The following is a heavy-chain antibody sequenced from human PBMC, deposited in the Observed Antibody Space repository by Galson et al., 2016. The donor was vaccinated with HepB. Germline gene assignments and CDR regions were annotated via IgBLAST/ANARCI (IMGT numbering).Heavy chain of an antibody. CDR3: AGGPWFGELSPPLHY. Sequence: SETLSLTCAVYGGSFSGYYWSWIRQPPGRGLEWIGEINPSGSTNYNPSLKSRVTISVDTSKNQFSLKLRSVTAADTAVYYCAGGPWFGELSPPLHYWGRGTLVTVSS. CDR1: GGSFSGYY. D-gene: IGHD3-10*01. J-gene: IGHJ4*02. V-gene: IGHV4-34*01. CDR2: INPSGST.